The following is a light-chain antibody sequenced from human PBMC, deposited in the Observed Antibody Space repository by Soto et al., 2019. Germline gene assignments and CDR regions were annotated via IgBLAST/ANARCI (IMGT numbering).Light chain of an antibody. Sequence: EVLLTQSPDTLSWSPGETATLSWWGSQSLRPTYVAWYQQRPGQAPRLLIYGASTRASGIPARFSGSGSGTELTITISSLQPEDFATYYCQQLNSYPLTFGGGTKVDIK. CDR3: QQLNSYPLT. J-gene: IGKJ4*01. CDR2: GAS. V-gene: IGKV3-20*02. CDR1: QSLRPTY.